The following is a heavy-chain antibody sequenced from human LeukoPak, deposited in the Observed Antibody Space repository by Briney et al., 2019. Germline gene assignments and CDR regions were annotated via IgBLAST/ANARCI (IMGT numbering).Heavy chain of an antibody. V-gene: IGHV4-39*01. CDR3: VRLFYYDSRGPPS. CDR2: IYYSGST. Sequence: PSETLSLTCNVLGGSIGSSNYYWGWIRQPPGKGLEWIGSIYYSGSTYYNPSLKGRGTMSVDTSNNQFSLKLTSATATDTAVYYCVRLFYYDSRGPPSWGQGTLVTVSS. CDR1: GGSIGSSNYY. D-gene: IGHD3-22*01. J-gene: IGHJ5*02.